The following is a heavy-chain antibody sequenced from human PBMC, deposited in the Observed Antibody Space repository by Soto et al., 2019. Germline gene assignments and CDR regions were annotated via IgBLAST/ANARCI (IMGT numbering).Heavy chain of an antibody. Sequence: VGSLRLSCAASGFTFSSYEMNWVRQAPGKGLEWVSYISSSGSTIYYADSVKGRFTISRDNAKNSLYLQMNSLRAEDTAVYYCARGRMVVAKTYGMDVWGPGTKVTVSS. CDR2: ISSSGSTI. J-gene: IGHJ6*02. CDR3: ARGRMVVAKTYGMDV. CDR1: GFTFSSYE. D-gene: IGHD2-15*01. V-gene: IGHV3-48*03.